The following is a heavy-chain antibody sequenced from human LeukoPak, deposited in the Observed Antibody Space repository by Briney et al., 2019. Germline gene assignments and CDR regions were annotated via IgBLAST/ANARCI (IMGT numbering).Heavy chain of an antibody. CDR2: ISYDGSNK. CDR1: GFTFSSYG. CDR3: AKEPGGGGNEGIAVAGGDY. J-gene: IGHJ4*02. Sequence: PGRSLRLSCAASGFTFSSYGMHWVRQAPGKGLEWVAVISYDGSNKYYADSVKVRFTISRDNSKNTLYLQMNSLRAEDTAVYYCAKEPGGGGNEGIAVAGGDYWGQGTLVTVSS. V-gene: IGHV3-30*18. D-gene: IGHD6-19*01.